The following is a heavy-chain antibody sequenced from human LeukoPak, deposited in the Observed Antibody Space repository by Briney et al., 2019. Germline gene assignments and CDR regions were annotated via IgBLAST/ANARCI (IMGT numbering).Heavy chain of an antibody. CDR1: GYTFTAYY. D-gene: IGHD6-6*01. CDR2: INPNSGDT. CDR3: ARDPPSGAQLAPFDY. J-gene: IGHJ4*02. V-gene: IGHV1-2*02. Sequence: ASVKVSCKASGYTFTAYYMNWVRQAPGQGLEWMGWINPNSGDTNYPEKFQGRVILTRDTSISTTYMELSRLKSDDTAVYYCARDPPSGAQLAPFDYWGQGTLVTVSS.